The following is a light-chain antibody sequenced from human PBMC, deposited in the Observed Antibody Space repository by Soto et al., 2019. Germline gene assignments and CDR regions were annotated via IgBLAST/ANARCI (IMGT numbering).Light chain of an antibody. CDR2: AAS. CDR3: QQTYSTLLT. V-gene: IGKV1-39*01. CDR1: QSISSY. Sequence: LQMTQSPSSLSASVGDRVTITCRASQSISSYLNWYQQKPGKAPNLLIYAASTLQSGVPSRFRGSESGTDFTLTISSLQPEDFATYYCQQTYSTLLTFGGGTKVDIK. J-gene: IGKJ4*01.